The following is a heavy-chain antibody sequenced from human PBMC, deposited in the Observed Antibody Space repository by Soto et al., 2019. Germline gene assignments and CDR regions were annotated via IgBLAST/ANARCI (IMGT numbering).Heavy chain of an antibody. CDR1: GYTFTSYY. CDR3: ARDGEMATGQVGYFDY. V-gene: IGHV1-46*01. CDR2: INPSGGST. Sequence: QVQLVQSGAEVKKPGASVKVSCKASGYTFTSYYMHWVRQAPGQGLEWMGIINPSGGSTSYAQKFQGRVTMTRDTSTSTVYRELSSLRSEDTAVYYCARDGEMATGQVGYFDYWGQGTLVTVSS. J-gene: IGHJ4*02. D-gene: IGHD5-12*01.